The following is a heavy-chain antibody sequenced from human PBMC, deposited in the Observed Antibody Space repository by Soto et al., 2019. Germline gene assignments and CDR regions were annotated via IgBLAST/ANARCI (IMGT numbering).Heavy chain of an antibody. D-gene: IGHD3-10*01. Sequence: ASVKVSCKASGYTFTSYGIGWVRQAPGQGLEWMGWISAYNGNTNYAQKLQGRVTMTTDTSTSTAYMELRSLRSDDTAVYYCARIWDSYGDVRGDAFDIWGQGTMVTVSS. J-gene: IGHJ3*02. CDR3: ARIWDSYGDVRGDAFDI. V-gene: IGHV1-18*01. CDR1: GYTFTSYG. CDR2: ISAYNGNT.